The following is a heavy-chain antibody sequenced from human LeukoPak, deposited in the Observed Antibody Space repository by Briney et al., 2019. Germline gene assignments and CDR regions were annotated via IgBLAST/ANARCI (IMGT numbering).Heavy chain of an antibody. Sequence: SETLSLTCAVYGGSFSGYYWGWIRQPPGKGLEWIGEINHSGSTNYNPSLKSRVTISVDTSKNQFSLKLSSVTAADTAVYYCARAPTVLRYSFDYWGQGTLVTVSS. J-gene: IGHJ4*02. CDR3: ARAPTVLRYSFDY. D-gene: IGHD3-9*01. V-gene: IGHV4-34*01. CDR1: GGSFSGYY. CDR2: INHSGST.